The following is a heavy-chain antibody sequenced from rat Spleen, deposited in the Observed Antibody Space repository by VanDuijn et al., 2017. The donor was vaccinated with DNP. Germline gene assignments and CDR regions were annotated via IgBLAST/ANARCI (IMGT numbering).Heavy chain of an antibody. J-gene: IGHJ4*01. CDR1: GFTFSSYW. CDR2: IGTGGGTT. D-gene: IGHD1-2*01. V-gene: IGHV5-19*01. CDR3: TRDNYSSYMPYYYAMDA. Sequence: EVQLMESGGGLVQPGRSLKLSCAASGFTFSSYWMYWIRQTPAKGLEWVATIGTGGGTTYYRNSVKGRFTISRDNAKSTLYLQMNSLRSEDTATYYCTRDNYSSYMPYYYAMDAWGQGTSVTVSS.